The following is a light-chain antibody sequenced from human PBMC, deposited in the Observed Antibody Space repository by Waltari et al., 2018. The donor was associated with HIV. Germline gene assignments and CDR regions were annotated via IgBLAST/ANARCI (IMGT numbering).Light chain of an antibody. CDR3: SSYTSSSTQV. CDR1: SSDVGGYNY. J-gene: IGLJ3*02. CDR2: EVS. V-gene: IGLV2-14*03. Sequence: QSALTQPASVSGSPGQSITISCTGTSSDVGGYNYVSWYQQQPGKAPKLMIYEVSNRPSGVSNRFSGSKSGNTASLTISGLQAEDEADYYRSSYTSSSTQVFGGGTKVTVL.